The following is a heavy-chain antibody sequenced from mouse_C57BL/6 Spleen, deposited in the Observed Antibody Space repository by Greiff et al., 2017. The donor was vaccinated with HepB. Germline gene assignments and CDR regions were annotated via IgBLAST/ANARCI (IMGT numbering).Heavy chain of an antibody. D-gene: IGHD1-1*01. V-gene: IGHV3-6*01. CDR2: ISYDGSN. J-gene: IGHJ2*01. Sequence: EVQLQQSGPGLVKPSQSLSLTCSVTGYSITSGYYWNWIRQFPGTKLEWMGYISYDGSNNYNPSLKNRISITRDTSKNQFFLKLNSVTTEDTATYYCARECLLPFDYWGQGTTLTVSS. CDR1: GYSITSGYY. CDR3: ARECLLPFDY.